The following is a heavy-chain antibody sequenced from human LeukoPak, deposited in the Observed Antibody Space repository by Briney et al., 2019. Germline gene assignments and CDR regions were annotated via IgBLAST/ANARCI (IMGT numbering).Heavy chain of an antibody. CDR2: ISSSSSTI. CDR1: GFTFSSYS. Sequence: GSLRLSCAASGFTFSSYSMNWVRQAPGKGLEWVSYISSSSSTIYYADSVKGRFTISRDNAKNSLYLQMNSLRAEDTAVYYCAKDLYAGSSWFDAFDIWGQGTMVTVSS. V-gene: IGHV3-48*01. J-gene: IGHJ3*02. CDR3: AKDLYAGSSWFDAFDI. D-gene: IGHD6-13*01.